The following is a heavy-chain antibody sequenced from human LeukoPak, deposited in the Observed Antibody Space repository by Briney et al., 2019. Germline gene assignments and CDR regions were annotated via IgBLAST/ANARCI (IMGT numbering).Heavy chain of an antibody. CDR2: ILSSGST. V-gene: IGHV4-59*01. Sequence: SETLSLTCTVSVGSINNFYWSWIRQPPGKGLEWIGYILSSGSTNYNPSVKSRVSISVDTSRNQFSLKLSSVTAADTAVYYCARTNQISETAFDIWGQGTMVIVSS. CDR3: ARTNQISETAFDI. CDR1: VGSINNFY. D-gene: IGHD1-14*01. J-gene: IGHJ3*02.